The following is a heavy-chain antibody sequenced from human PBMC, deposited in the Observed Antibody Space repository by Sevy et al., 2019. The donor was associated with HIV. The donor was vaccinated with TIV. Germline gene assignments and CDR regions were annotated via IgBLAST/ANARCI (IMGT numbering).Heavy chain of an antibody. CDR1: GFTFSSYA. CDR2: ISYDGSNK. D-gene: IGHD3-10*01. Sequence: GGSLRLSCAASGFTFSSYAMHWVRQAPGKGLEWVAVISYDGSNKYYADSVKGRFTISRDNSKNTLYLQMNSLRAEDTAVYYCARDSALLWFGEHLDAFDIWGQGTMVTVSS. V-gene: IGHV3-30-3*01. CDR3: ARDSALLWFGEHLDAFDI. J-gene: IGHJ3*02.